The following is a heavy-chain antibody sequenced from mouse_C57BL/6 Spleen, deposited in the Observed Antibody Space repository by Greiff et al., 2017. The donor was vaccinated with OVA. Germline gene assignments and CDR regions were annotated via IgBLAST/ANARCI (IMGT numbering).Heavy chain of an antibody. CDR3: ASYRVTVYFDV. CDR1: GFTFSSYG. V-gene: IGHV5-6*02. J-gene: IGHJ1*03. D-gene: IGHD2-12*01. Sequence: EVKLVESGGDLVKPGGSLKLSCAASGFTFSSYGMSWVRQTPDKRLEWVATISSGGSYTYYPDSVKGRFTISRDNAKNTLDLQMSSLKSEDTAMYYCASYRVTVYFDVWGTGTTVTVSS. CDR2: ISSGGSYT.